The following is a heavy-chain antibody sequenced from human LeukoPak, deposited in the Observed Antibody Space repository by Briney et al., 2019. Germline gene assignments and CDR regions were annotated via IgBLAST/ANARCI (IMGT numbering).Heavy chain of an antibody. J-gene: IGHJ4*02. Sequence: GGSLRFSCAASGFTFSSFAMNWVRQAPGKGLEWVSAITNSGGDTYYAGSVKGRFTVSRDNSKNTLYLQMNSLRAEDTAIYYCAKDLSYSVSRSFDYWGQGTLVTVSS. CDR2: ITNSGGDT. D-gene: IGHD5/OR15-5a*01. V-gene: IGHV3-23*01. CDR3: AKDLSYSVSRSFDY. CDR1: GFTFSSFA.